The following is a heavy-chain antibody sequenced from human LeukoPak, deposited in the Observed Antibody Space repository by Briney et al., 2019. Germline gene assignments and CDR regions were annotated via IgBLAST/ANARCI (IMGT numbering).Heavy chain of an antibody. CDR2: INHSGST. CDR3: ASGPLLTHRRYFDF. D-gene: IGHD3-9*01. J-gene: IGHJ4*02. CDR1: CGSFSGYY. V-gene: IGHV4-34*01. Sequence: SETLSLTCAVYCGSFSGYYWTWIRQSPEKGLEWIGEINHSGSTSYNPSLKSQVTISVDTSKNQFYPKLTSVTAEDTAVYYCASGPLLTHRRYFDFWGQGTLVTVSS.